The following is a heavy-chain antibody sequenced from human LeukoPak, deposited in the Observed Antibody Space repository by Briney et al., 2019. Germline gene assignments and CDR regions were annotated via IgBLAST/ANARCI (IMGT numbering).Heavy chain of an antibody. D-gene: IGHD3-3*01. V-gene: IGHV4-39*01. J-gene: IGHJ3*02. Sequence: SETLSLTCTVSGCSISSSSYNWGWIRQPPGKGLEWIGSIYYSGSTYYNPSLKSRVTISVDTSKNQFSLKLSSVTAADTAVYYCARRYPSGTIFGVVMKPDDAFDIWGQGTMVTVSS. CDR1: GCSISSSSYN. CDR3: ARRYPSGTIFGVVMKPDDAFDI. CDR2: IYYSGST.